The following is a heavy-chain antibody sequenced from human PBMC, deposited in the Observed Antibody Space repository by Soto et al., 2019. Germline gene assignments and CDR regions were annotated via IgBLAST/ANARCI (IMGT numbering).Heavy chain of an antibody. CDR2: IYYSGST. CDR1: GVSISSSSYY. D-gene: IGHD1-26*01. V-gene: IGHV4-39*01. Sequence: PSETLSLTCTVSGVSISSSSYYWGWIRQPPGKGLEWIGSIYYSGSTYYNPSLKSRVTISVDTSKNQFSLKLSSVTAADTAVYYCARLQRELPNFDHWGQGTLVSVSS. CDR3: ARLQRELPNFDH. J-gene: IGHJ4*02.